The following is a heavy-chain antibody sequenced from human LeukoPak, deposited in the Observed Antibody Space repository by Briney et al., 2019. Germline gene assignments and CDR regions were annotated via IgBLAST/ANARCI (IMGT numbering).Heavy chain of an antibody. CDR3: ARDNGGLGGYDHFYYYGMDV. D-gene: IGHD5-12*01. CDR1: GVTFSTYA. J-gene: IGHJ6*04. CDR2: IIPIFGTA. V-gene: IGHV1-69*13. Sequence: ASVKVSCKASGVTFSTYAINWVRQAPGQGLEWMGGIIPIFGTANYAQKFQGRVTITADESTSTAYMELSGLRCEDTAMYYCARDNGGLGGYDHFYYYGMDVWGKGTTVTVSS.